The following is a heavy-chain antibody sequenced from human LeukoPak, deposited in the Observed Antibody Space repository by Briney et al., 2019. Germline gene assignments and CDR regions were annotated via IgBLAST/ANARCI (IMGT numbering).Heavy chain of an antibody. Sequence: GSLRLPCAVSGFTFSSYSMNWVRQAPGKGLEWVSYISSSSGTIYYADSVKGRFTISRDNAKNSLYLQMNSLRVEDTAVYYCAGSTANWFDPWGQGTLVTVSA. D-gene: IGHD4-17*01. CDR2: ISSSSGTI. CDR3: AGSTANWFDP. V-gene: IGHV3-48*01. CDR1: GFTFSSYS. J-gene: IGHJ5*02.